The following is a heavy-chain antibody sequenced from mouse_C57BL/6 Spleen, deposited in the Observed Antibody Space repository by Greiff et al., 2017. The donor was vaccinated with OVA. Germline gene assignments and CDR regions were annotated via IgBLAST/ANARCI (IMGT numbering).Heavy chain of an antibody. V-gene: IGHV1-69*01. CDR3: AKGYYYGSSYAMDY. D-gene: IGHD1-1*01. J-gene: IGHJ4*01. Sequence: VQLQQPGAELVMPGASVKLSCKASGYTFTSYWMHWVKQRPGQGLEWIGEIDPSDSYTNYNQKFKGKSTVTVAKSSSTAYMQLSSLTSEDSAVYYCAKGYYYGSSYAMDYWGQGTSVTVSS. CDR2: IDPSDSYT. CDR1: GYTFTSYW.